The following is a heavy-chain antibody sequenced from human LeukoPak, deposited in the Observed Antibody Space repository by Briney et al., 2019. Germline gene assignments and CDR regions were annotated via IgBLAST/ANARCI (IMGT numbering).Heavy chain of an antibody. CDR2: ISSSSNYI. D-gene: IGHD3-22*01. CDR1: GFTFSSYA. CDR3: ARDSRGYYDSSGYYYSGDY. Sequence: PGGSLRLSCAASGFTFSSYAMNWVRQAPGKGLEWVSSISSSSNYIYYADSVKGRFIISRDNGKNSLYLQMNNLRAEDTAVYYCARDSRGYYDSSGYYYSGDYCGQGTLVTVSS. V-gene: IGHV3-21*01. J-gene: IGHJ4*02.